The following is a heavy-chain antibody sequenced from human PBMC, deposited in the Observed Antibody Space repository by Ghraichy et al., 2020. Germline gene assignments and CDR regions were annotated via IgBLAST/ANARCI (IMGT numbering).Heavy chain of an antibody. D-gene: IGHD2-2*01. CDR2: IKQDGSEK. J-gene: IGHJ6*02. CDR1: GFTFSSYW. Sequence: LSLTCAASGFTFSSYWMSWVRQAPGKGLEWVANIKQDGSEKYYVDSVKGRFTISRDNAKNSLYLQMNSLRAEDTAVYYCARALGYCSSTSCYWEYYYYGMDVWGQGTTVTVSS. V-gene: IGHV3-7*04. CDR3: ARALGYCSSTSCYWEYYYYGMDV.